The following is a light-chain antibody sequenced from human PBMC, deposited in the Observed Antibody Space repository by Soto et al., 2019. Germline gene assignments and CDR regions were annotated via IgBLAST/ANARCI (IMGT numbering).Light chain of an antibody. J-gene: IGKJ4*01. CDR2: HAS. V-gene: IGKV3-20*01. CDR3: QQYGDSLLT. CDR1: QSISSSY. Sequence: ENVLTQSPGTLSLSPGERATLSCRASQSISSSYLVWYQQKPGQTPRLLIYHASNRAIGIPDRFSGSGSGTHFTLTISILEPEDFAVYYCQQYGDSLLTFGGGTKVEIK.